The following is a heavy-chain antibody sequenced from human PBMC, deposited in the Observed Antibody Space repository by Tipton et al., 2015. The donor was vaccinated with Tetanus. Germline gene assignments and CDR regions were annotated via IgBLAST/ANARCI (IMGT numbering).Heavy chain of an antibody. V-gene: IGHV4-39*01. D-gene: IGHD3/OR15-3a*01. CDR2: IYYSGST. J-gene: IGHJ4*02. CDR1: GGSISSSSYY. CDR3: ARLSAWLEYYFDY. Sequence: TLSLTCTVSGGSISSSSYYWGWIRQPPGKGLEWIGSIYYSGSTYYNPSLKSRVTISVDTSKNQFSLKLSSVTAADTAVYYCARLSAWLEYYFDYWGQGTLVTVSS.